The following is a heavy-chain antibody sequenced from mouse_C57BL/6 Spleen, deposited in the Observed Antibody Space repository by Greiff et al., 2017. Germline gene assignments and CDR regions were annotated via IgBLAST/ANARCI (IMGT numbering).Heavy chain of an antibody. CDR3: ARRDWDYAMDY. V-gene: IGHV1-80*01. CDR2: IYPGDGDT. Sequence: QVQLQQSGAELVKPGASVKISCKASGYAFSSYWMNWVKQRPGKGLEWIGQIYPGDGDTNYNGKFKGKATLTADKSSSTAYMQLSSLTSEDSAVYFCARRDWDYAMDYWGQGTSVTVSS. J-gene: IGHJ4*01. CDR1: GYAFSSYW. D-gene: IGHD4-1*01.